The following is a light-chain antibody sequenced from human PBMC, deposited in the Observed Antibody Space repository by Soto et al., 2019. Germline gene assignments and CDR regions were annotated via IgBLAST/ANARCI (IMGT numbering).Light chain of an antibody. J-gene: IGKJ3*01. CDR1: QGISNY. V-gene: IGKV1-27*01. Sequence: DIQMTQSPSSLSASVGDRVTITCRASQGISNYLAWYQQKPGKVPKLLIYAASTLQSGVPSRFSGSGSGTDFTLTISSLQPEDGATYYCQKYNSAPLFTFGPGTKVDIK. CDR2: AAS. CDR3: QKYNSAPLFT.